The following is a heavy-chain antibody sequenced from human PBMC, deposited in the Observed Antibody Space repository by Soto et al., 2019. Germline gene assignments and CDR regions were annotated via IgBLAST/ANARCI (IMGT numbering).Heavy chain of an antibody. Sequence: EVQLVESGGDLVQPGGSLRLSCAASGFTLSSYWMHWVRQAPGKGLVWVSRINTDGSGTMYADSVKGRFTISRDNAKNTLYLQVSSLRAVDTAVYFCARSHGDFLDYWGHGTLVTVSS. CDR2: INTDGSGT. D-gene: IGHD4-17*01. J-gene: IGHJ4*01. CDR1: GFTLSSYW. CDR3: ARSHGDFLDY. V-gene: IGHV3-74*03.